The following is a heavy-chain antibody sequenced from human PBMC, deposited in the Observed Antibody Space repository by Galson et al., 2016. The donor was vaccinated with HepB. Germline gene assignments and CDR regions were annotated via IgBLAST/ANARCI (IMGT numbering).Heavy chain of an antibody. CDR1: GFTVSSNY. V-gene: IGHV3-53*05. J-gene: IGHJ4*02. Sequence: SLRLSCAASGFTVSSNYMSWVRQAPGKGLECVSVIYSSGSTDYADSVKGRFTISRDNAKNIVYLQMDRLTTEDTALYYCVKARGATTEVLDFWGQGTRVTVSS. CDR2: IYSSGST. CDR3: VKARGATTEVLDF. D-gene: IGHD3-10*01.